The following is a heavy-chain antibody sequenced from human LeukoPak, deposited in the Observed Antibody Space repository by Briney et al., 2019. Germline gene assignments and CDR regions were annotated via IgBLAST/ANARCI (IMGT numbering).Heavy chain of an antibody. CDR1: GYTFTSYG. V-gene: IGHV1-18*01. J-gene: IGHJ6*02. D-gene: IGHD3-22*01. CDR3: ARATPYDSSGYYYLYYYGMDV. CDR2: ISAYNGNT. Sequence: AASVKVSCKASGYTFTSYGISWVRQAPGQGLEWMGWISAYNGNTNYAQKLQGRVTMTTDTSTSTAYMELRSLRSDDTAVYYCARATPYDSSGYYYLYYYGMDVWGQGTTVTVSS.